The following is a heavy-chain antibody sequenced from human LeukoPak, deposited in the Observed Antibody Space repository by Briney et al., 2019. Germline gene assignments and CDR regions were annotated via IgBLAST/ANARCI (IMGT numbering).Heavy chain of an antibody. CDR1: GFTFSSYG. J-gene: IGHJ6*02. D-gene: IGHD6-19*01. V-gene: IGHV3-33*01. CDR2: IWYDGSNK. Sequence: GGSLRLSCAASGFTFSSYGMHWVRQAPGKGLEWVAVIWYDGSNKYYADSVKGRFTISRDNSMNTLYLQMNSLRAEDTAVYYCARDIYSSGWYYYYYGMDVWGQGTTVTVSS. CDR3: ARDIYSSGWYYYYYGMDV.